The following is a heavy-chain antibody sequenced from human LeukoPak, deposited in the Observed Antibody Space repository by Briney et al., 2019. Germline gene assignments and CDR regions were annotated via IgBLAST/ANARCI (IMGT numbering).Heavy chain of an antibody. V-gene: IGHV1-46*01. CDR3: ARDLSIAVAGTWSDDY. CDR1: GYTFTSNY. J-gene: IGHJ4*02. Sequence: ASVKVSCKAFGYTFTSNYMHWVRQAPGQGPEWMGVISPSGGSTTYAQKFQGRVTLTRDMSTSTDYLELSSLRSEDTAVYYCARDLSIAVAGTWSDDYWGQGTLVTVSP. CDR2: ISPSGGST. D-gene: IGHD6-19*01.